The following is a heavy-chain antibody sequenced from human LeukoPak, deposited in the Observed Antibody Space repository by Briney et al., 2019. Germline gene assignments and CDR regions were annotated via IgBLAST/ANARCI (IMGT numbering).Heavy chain of an antibody. D-gene: IGHD5-18*01. Sequence: GGSLRLSCAASGFTFSSYSMNWVRQAPGKGLGWVSSISSSSSYIYYADSVKGRFTISRDNAKNSLYLQMNSLRAEDTAVYYCARVDTPRQPEDYWGQGTLVTVSS. CDR1: GFTFSSYS. CDR2: ISSSSSYI. V-gene: IGHV3-21*01. J-gene: IGHJ4*02. CDR3: ARVDTPRQPEDY.